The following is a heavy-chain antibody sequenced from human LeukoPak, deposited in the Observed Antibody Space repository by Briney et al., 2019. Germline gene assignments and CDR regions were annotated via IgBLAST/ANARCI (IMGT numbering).Heavy chain of an antibody. CDR2: ISYDGSNK. CDR3: AKDYLLSAWEPRGMDV. CDR1: GFTFSSYG. D-gene: IGHD1-26*01. V-gene: IGHV3-30*18. Sequence: GGSLRLSCAASGFTFSSYGMHWVRQAPGKGLEWVAVISYDGSNKYYADSVKGRFTISRDNSKNTLYLQMNSLRAGDTAVYYCAKDYLLSAWEPRGMDVWGQGTTVTVSS. J-gene: IGHJ6*02.